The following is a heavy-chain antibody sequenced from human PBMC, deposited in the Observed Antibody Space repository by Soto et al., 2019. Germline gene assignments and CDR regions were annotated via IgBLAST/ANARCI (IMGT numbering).Heavy chain of an antibody. Sequence: QVQLVQSGAEVKKPGSSVKVSCKASGGTFSSYTITWVRQAPGXXLXWMGRIIPILDIANYAQKFQGRVTXXXXXXXXXXXXXXXXXXXXXXXXXXXXXXXXXXXXXXXXWFDPWGQGTLVTVSS. CDR3: XXXXXXXXXXXXXWFDP. CDR2: IIPILDIA. J-gene: IGHJ5*02. V-gene: IGHV1-69*02. CDR1: GGTFSSYT.